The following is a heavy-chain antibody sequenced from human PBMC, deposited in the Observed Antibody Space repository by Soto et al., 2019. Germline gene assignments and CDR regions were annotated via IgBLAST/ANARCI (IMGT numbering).Heavy chain of an antibody. CDR1: GFTFSSYA. J-gene: IGHJ4*02. V-gene: IGHV3-23*01. CDR3: AKLRDMPAY. CDR2: ISGSGGST. D-gene: IGHD3-16*01. Sequence: WSLRLSCAASGFTFSSYAMSWVRQAPGKGLEWVSAISGSGGSTYYADSLKGRFTIPRDNSKNTLYLQMNRLRAEDTAVYYCAKLRDMPAYWGQGSLDSVTS.